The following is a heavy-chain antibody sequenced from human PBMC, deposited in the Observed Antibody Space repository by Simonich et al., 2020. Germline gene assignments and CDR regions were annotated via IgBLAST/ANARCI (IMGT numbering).Heavy chain of an antibody. CDR2: INPNRGGT. Sequence: QVQLVQSGAEVKKPGASVKVSCKASGYTFTGYYMHWVRQAPGKGLEWKGWINPNRGGTNNAQKFQGRVTMTRDTSISTAYMELSRLRSDDTAVYYCARVRFEAFDIWGQGTMVTVSS. CDR1: GYTFTGYY. V-gene: IGHV1-2*02. J-gene: IGHJ3*02. CDR3: ARVRFEAFDI.